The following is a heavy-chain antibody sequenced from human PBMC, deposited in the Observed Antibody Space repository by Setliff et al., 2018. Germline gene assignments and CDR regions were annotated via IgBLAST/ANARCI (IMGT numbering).Heavy chain of an antibody. V-gene: IGHV3-23*03. CDR3: ARDHIAVAGTYFDY. Sequence: GGSLRLSCAASGLTFSSDAMTWVRQTPGKGLEWVSVISSDGTSIYYADSVKGRFTISRDNSKNTLYLQMTSLRAEDTAVYYCARDHIAVAGTYFDYWGQGTLVTVSS. CDR2: ISSDGTSI. D-gene: IGHD6-19*01. J-gene: IGHJ4*02. CDR1: GLTFSSDA.